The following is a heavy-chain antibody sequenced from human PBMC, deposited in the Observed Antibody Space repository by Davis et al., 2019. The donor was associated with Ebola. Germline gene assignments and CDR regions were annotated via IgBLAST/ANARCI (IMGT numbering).Heavy chain of an antibody. Sequence: GESLKISCAASGFTFSDYYMSWIRQAPGKGLEWVSYISSSGSTIYYADSVKGRFTISRDNAKNSLYLQMNSLRAEDTAVYYCAKSHRSVTYYYYYDMDVWGKGTTVTVSS. CDR2: ISSSGSTI. CDR1: GFTFSDYY. CDR3: AKSHRSVTYYYYYDMDV. V-gene: IGHV3-11*01. D-gene: IGHD4-17*01. J-gene: IGHJ6*04.